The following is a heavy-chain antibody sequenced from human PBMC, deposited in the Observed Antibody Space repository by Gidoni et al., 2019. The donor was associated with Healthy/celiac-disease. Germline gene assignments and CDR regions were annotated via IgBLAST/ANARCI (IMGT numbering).Heavy chain of an antibody. D-gene: IGHD5-18*01. CDR3: ARERTIPSRWYTAMVPHTYYYYGMDV. J-gene: IGHJ6*02. V-gene: IGHV1-18*01. Sequence: QVQLVQSGAEVQKPGASVKVSCKASGYTFTSYGISWVRPPPGQGLEWMGWISAYNGNTNYAQKLQGRVTRTTGTSTSTAYMELRSLRSDDTAVYYCARERTIPSRWYTAMVPHTYYYYGMDVWGQGTTVTVSS. CDR2: ISAYNGNT. CDR1: GYTFTSYG.